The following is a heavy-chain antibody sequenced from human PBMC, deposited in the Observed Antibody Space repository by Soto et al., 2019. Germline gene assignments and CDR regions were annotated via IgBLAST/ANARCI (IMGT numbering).Heavy chain of an antibody. J-gene: IGHJ4*02. CDR2: IYYSGST. CDR1: GGSISSSSYY. V-gene: IGHV4-39*01. D-gene: IGHD5-12*01. CDR3: AIRGYSGYDLEYYFDY. Sequence: QLQLQESGPGLVKPSETLSLTCTVSGGSISSSSYYWGWIRQPPGKGLEWIGSIYYSGSTYYNPSPPLRSPISXXTXKXXFSLQLSSVTAADTAVYYCAIRGYSGYDLEYYFDYWGQGTLVTVSS.